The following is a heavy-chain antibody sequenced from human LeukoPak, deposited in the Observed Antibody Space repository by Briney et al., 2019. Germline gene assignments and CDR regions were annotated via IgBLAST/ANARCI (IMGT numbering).Heavy chain of an antibody. CDR3: ARGGSSGWYHGYFDY. CDR1: GGSISSYY. J-gene: IGHJ4*02. D-gene: IGHD6-19*01. V-gene: IGHV4-4*07. CDR2: IYTSGST. Sequence: SETLSLTCTVSGGSISSYYWSWIRQPAGKGLEWIGRIYTSGSTNYNPSLKSRVTMSVDTSKNQFSLKLSSVAAADTAVYYCARGGSSGWYHGYFDYWGQGTLVTVSS.